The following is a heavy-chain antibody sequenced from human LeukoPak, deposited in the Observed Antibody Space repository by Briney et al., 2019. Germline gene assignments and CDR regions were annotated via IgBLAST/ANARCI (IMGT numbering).Heavy chain of an antibody. CDR3: ASFSWYHGAFDI. D-gene: IGHD6-13*01. Sequence: SETLSLTCAVSGYSISSGYYWGWVRQPPGKGLEWIGSIYHSGSTYYNPSLKSRVTISVDTSKNQFSLKLSSVTAADTAVYYCASFSWYHGAFDIWGQGTMVTVSS. V-gene: IGHV4-38-2*01. J-gene: IGHJ3*02. CDR2: IYHSGST. CDR1: GYSISSGYY.